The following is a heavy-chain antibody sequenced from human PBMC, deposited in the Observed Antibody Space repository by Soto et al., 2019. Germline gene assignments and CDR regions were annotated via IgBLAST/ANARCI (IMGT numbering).Heavy chain of an antibody. CDR3: ARDDVDTAMPYGMDV. Sequence: QVQLVQSGAEVKKPGSSVKDSCKASGGTFSCYAISWVRQAPGQGLEWMGGIIPIFGTANYAQKFQGRVTITADESTSTAYMELSSLRSEDTAVYYCARDDVDTAMPYGMDVWGQGTTVTVSS. V-gene: IGHV1-69*12. D-gene: IGHD5-18*01. CDR2: IIPIFGTA. CDR1: GGTFSCYA. J-gene: IGHJ6*02.